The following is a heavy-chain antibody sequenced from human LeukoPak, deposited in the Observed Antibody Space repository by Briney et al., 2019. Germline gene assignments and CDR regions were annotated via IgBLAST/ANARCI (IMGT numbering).Heavy chain of an antibody. D-gene: IGHD1-26*01. V-gene: IGHV1-2*02. CDR3: ARDLVRYSGSSVSD. CDR2: INPNSGGT. CDR1: GYTFTGYY. Sequence: ASVKVSCKASGYTFTGYYMHWVRQAPGQGLEWMGWINPNSGGTNYAQKFQGRVTMTRDTSISTAYMELSRLRSDDTAVYYCARDLVRYSGSSVSDWGQGTLVTVSS. J-gene: IGHJ4*02.